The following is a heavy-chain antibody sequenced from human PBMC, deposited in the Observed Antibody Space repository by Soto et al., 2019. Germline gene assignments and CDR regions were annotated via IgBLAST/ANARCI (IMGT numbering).Heavy chain of an antibody. CDR3: ARGMTTVPTIDY. CDR1: GGSISSGGYS. CDR2: MYHSGST. J-gene: IGHJ4*02. D-gene: IGHD4-4*01. V-gene: IGHV4-30-2*01. Sequence: QLQLQESGSGLVKPSQTLSLTCAVSGGSISSGGYSWSWIRQPPGKGLEWIGYMYHSGSTYYNPSLKSRVTISVDRSKNQFSLKLSSVTAADTAVYYCARGMTTVPTIDYWGQGTLVTVSS.